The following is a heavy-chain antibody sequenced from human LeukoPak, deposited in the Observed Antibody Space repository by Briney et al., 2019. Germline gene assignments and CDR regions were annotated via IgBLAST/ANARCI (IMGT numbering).Heavy chain of an antibody. D-gene: IGHD4-17*01. Sequence: GGSLRLSCAASGFTFSSYAMSWVRQAPGKGLEWVSSISSSSSYIYYADSVKGRFTISRDNAKNSLYLQMNSLRAEDTAIYYCTRDTSSGVTTGGLDYWGQGTLVTVSS. J-gene: IGHJ4*02. CDR3: TRDTSSGVTTGGLDY. V-gene: IGHV3-21*01. CDR1: GFTFSSYA. CDR2: ISSSSSYI.